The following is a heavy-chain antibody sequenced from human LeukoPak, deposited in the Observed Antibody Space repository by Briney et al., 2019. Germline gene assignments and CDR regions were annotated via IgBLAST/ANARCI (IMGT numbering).Heavy chain of an antibody. CDR2: ISYDGSNK. CDR1: GFTFSSYG. D-gene: IGHD6-19*01. CDR3: AKKRYSSGWLLDY. V-gene: IGHV3-30*18. J-gene: IGHJ4*02. Sequence: GRSLRLSCAAPGFTFSSYGMHWVRQAPGKGLEWVAVISYDGSNKYYADSVKGRFTISRDNSKNTLYLQMNSLRAEDTAVYYCAKKRYSSGWLLDYWGQGTLVTVSS.